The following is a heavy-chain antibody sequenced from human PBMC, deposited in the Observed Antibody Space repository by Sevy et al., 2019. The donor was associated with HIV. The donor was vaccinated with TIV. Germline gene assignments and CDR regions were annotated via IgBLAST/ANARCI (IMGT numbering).Heavy chain of an antibody. Sequence: GGSLRLSCAASGFTFDEYAMHWVRQFPGKGLEWISGISWKRDDKAYADSVKGRFTISRDTAKKSLYLQMNSLRLEDTAFYYCVKDSLRFSSIQDSGWFDPWGQGTLVTVSS. D-gene: IGHD6-19*01. J-gene: IGHJ5*02. CDR3: VKDSLRFSSIQDSGWFDP. CDR2: ISWKRDDK. V-gene: IGHV3-9*01. CDR1: GFTFDEYA.